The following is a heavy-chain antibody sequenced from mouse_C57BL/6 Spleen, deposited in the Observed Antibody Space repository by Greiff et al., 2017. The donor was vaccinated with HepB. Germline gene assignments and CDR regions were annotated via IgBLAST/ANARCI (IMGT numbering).Heavy chain of an antibody. J-gene: IGHJ3*01. CDR3: AGQGYDYPLAY. Sequence: EVQGVESGGGLVQPGGSLKLSCAASGFTFSDYYMYWVRQTPEKRLEWVAYISNGGGSTYYPDTVKGRFTISRDNAKNTLYLQMSRLKSEDTAMYCCAGQGYDYPLAYWGQGNLVTVAA. V-gene: IGHV5-12*01. D-gene: IGHD2-4*01. CDR1: GFTFSDYY. CDR2: ISNGGGST.